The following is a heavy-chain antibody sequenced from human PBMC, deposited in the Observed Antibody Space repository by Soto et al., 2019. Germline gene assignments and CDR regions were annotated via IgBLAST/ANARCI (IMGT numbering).Heavy chain of an antibody. Sequence: SETLSLICTVSGGSVSSGSYYWSWIRQPPGKGLEWIGYIYYSGSTNYNPSLKSRVTISVDTSKNQFSLKLSSVTAADTAVYYCARGSGLSSGWFSYWGQGTLVTVSS. CDR2: IYYSGST. CDR3: ARGSGLSSGWFSY. J-gene: IGHJ4*02. CDR1: GGSVSSGSYY. V-gene: IGHV4-61*01. D-gene: IGHD6-19*01.